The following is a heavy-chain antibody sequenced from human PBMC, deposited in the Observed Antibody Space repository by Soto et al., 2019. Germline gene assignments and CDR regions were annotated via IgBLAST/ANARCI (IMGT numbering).Heavy chain of an antibody. Sequence: GGSLRLSCAASGFTFSSYAMSWVRQAPGKGLEWVSAISGSGGSTYYADSVKGRFTISRDNSKNTLYLQMNSLRAEDTAVYYCAKSPRIYYYDSSGYYDNWGQGTLVTVSS. CDR2: ISGSGGST. J-gene: IGHJ4*02. CDR1: GFTFSSYA. CDR3: AKSPRIYYYDSSGYYDN. V-gene: IGHV3-23*01. D-gene: IGHD3-22*01.